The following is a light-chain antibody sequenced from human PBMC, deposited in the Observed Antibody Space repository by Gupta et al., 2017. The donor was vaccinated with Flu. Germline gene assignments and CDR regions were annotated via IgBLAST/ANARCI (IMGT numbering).Light chain of an antibody. J-gene: IGLJ2*01. CDR1: SSDVGGYNY. V-gene: IGLV2-14*01. CDR2: EVT. CDR3: SSYSTSAALL. Sequence: QSALTQPASVSGSPGQSITISCTGTSSDVGGYNYVSWYQQYAGKAPKLMIHEVTSRPSGVSNRFSCSKSGNTASLTISGLHAEDEAHYYCSSYSTSAALLFGGGTKLTVL.